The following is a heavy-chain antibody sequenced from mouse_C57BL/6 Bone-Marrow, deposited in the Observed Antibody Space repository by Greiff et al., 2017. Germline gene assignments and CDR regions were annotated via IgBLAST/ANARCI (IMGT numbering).Heavy chain of an antibody. CDR2: IDPENGDT. CDR1: GFNIKDDY. CDR3: TFPYYYDY. D-gene: IGHD1-1*01. Sequence: VQLQQSGAELVRPGASVKLSCTASGFNIKDDYMHWVKQRPEQGLEWIGWIDPENGDTEYASKFQGNATITADTSSNTAYLQLSSLTSEDTAVYYCTFPYYYDYWGQGTTLTVSS. J-gene: IGHJ2*01. V-gene: IGHV14-4*01.